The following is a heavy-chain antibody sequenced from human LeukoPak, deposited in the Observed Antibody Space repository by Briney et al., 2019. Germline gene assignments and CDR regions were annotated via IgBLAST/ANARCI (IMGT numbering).Heavy chain of an antibody. J-gene: IGHJ6*03. CDR3: ARESPYYDFWSGPSYYYYYYMDV. Sequence: ASVKVSFKVSGHSLAGLSIHWVRQSPEKGLEWMGGFDPGDVETIYSQKFQDRVIMTEDKSTDTASMELSSLTSEDTAVYYCARESPYYDFWSGPSYYYYYYMDVWGKGTTVTVSS. D-gene: IGHD3-3*01. CDR2: FDPGDVET. V-gene: IGHV1-24*01. CDR1: GHSLAGLS.